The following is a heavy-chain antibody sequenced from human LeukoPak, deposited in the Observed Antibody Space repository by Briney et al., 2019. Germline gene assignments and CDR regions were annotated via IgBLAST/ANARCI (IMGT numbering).Heavy chain of an antibody. V-gene: IGHV4-34*01. CDR1: GGSFSGYY. CDR2: INHSGST. Sequence: SETLSLTCAVYGGSFSGYYWSWIRQPPGKGLEWIGEINHSGSTNYNPSLKSRVTISVDTSKNQFSLKLSSVTAADTAVYYCARGLGGIGGYYYYYMDVWGKGTTVTVSS. J-gene: IGHJ6*03. CDR3: ARGLGGIGGYYYYYMDV. D-gene: IGHD3-16*01.